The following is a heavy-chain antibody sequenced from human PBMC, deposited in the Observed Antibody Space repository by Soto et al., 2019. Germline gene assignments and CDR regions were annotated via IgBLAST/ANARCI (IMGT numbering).Heavy chain of an antibody. CDR3: ARVRCSGGSCYFDY. J-gene: IGHJ4*02. V-gene: IGHV4-59*01. Sequence: SETLSLTCTVSGGSISSYYWSWIRQPPGKGLEWIGYIYYSGSTNYNPSLKSRVTISVDTSKNQFSLKLSSVTAADTAVYYCARVRCSGGSCYFDYWGQGTLVTVSS. CDR2: IYYSGST. CDR1: GGSISSYY. D-gene: IGHD2-15*01.